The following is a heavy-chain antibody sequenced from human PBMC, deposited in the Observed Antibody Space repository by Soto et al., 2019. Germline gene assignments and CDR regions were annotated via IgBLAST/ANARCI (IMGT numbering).Heavy chain of an antibody. J-gene: IGHJ5*02. CDR3: ARMGLHLGELSRNWFDP. D-gene: IGHD3-16*02. Sequence: QVQLQESGPGLVKPSQTLSLTCTISGGSISSGDYYLSWIRHPPGKGLEWIGSIYYSGRTNYNPARKSRLNISLDTSTNPFSLKRSSVTAADTAVYYCARMGLHLGELSRNWFDPWGQGTLVTVSS. V-gene: IGHV4-31*03. CDR2: IYYSGRT. CDR1: GGSISSGDYY.